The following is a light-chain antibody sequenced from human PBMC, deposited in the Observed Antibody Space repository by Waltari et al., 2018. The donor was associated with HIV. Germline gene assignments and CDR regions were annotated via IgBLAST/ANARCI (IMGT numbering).Light chain of an antibody. Sequence: QSELTQPPSTSGAPGQRVTISCSGSSSNIGSNTVHWYQHLPGATPKLLSYGNGQWPSWVPDRFSGSKSGPSASLAISGLLSEDEGDYYCATWDDSRKGVIFGGGTKLTVL. CDR2: GNG. J-gene: IGLJ2*01. V-gene: IGLV1-44*01. CDR3: ATWDDSRKGVI. CDR1: SSNIGSNT.